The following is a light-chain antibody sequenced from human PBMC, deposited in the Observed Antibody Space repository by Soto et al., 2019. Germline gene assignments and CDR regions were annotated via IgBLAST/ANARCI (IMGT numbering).Light chain of an antibody. CDR2: EVN. CDR1: SSDVGGYNY. CDR3: SSYAGSSNV. Sequence: QSALTQPPTASGSPGQSVAISCTGTSSDVGGYNYVSWYQQHPGKAPKLMIYEVNKRPSRVPDRFSGSKSGNSASLTVSGLQAEDEADYYCSSYAGSSNVFGTGTNLTVL. J-gene: IGLJ1*01. V-gene: IGLV2-8*01.